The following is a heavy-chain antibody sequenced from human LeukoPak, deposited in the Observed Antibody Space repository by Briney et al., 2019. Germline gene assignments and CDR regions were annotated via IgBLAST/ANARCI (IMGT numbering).Heavy chain of an antibody. CDR2: IYSGSST. CDR1: GLTVSNNY. CDR3: ARNVGY. J-gene: IGHJ4*02. D-gene: IGHD1-26*01. Sequence: PGGSLRLSCAVSGLTVSNNYMSWVRQAPGKGLEWVSVIYSGSSTYYADSVKGRFTISRDNSKNTVYLQMNSLRDEDTAVYYCARNVGYWGQGTLVTVSS. V-gene: IGHV3-53*01.